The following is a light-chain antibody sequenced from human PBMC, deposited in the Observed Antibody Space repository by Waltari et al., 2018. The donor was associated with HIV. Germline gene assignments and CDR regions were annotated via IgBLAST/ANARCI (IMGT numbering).Light chain of an antibody. J-gene: IGLJ2*01. V-gene: IGLV3-1*01. CDR3: QAWGSTTSGV. CDR1: ELGDEY. Sequence: SSDVTQPPSVAVPPGQRVRITGAGYELGDEYTCWYQHKPGQSPLLVIDQVHKRPSGIPERFSGASSGHTATLTIGGSLTMDEADYYCQAWGSTTSGVFGRGTKLTVL. CDR2: QVH.